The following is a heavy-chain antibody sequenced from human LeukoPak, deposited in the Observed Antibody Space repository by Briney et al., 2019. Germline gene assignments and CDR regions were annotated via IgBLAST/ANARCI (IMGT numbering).Heavy chain of an antibody. CDR2: FDHGDGET. D-gene: IGHD3-3*01. V-gene: IGHV1-24*01. J-gene: IGHJ4*02. CDR1: GYTLIELS. Sequence: SVKVTCKVSGYTLIELSMHWVRQAPGKGLEWMGGFDHGDGETIYAQKFQGRVTMTEDTSTDTAYMELSSLRSEDTAVYYCATDPRDDFWSGYYSYWGQGTLVTVSS. CDR3: ATDPRDDFWSGYYSY.